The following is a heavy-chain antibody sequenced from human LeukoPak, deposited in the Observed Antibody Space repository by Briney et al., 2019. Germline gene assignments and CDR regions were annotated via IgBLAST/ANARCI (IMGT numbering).Heavy chain of an antibody. CDR2: IYYSGST. D-gene: IGHD3-3*01. Sequence: SETLSLTRTVSGGSLSRYYWSWIREPPGKGLEWSGHIYYSGSTKYNPSIKSRVTISVDTSKNQFPLKQSSVTAADTAVYYCAAERIPIFGVGTYLDYWGQGTLVTVSS. J-gene: IGHJ4*02. V-gene: IGHV4-59*01. CDR3: AAERIPIFGVGTYLDY. CDR1: GGSLSRYY.